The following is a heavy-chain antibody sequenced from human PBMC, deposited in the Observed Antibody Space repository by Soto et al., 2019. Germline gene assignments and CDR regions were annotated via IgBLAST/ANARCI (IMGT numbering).Heavy chain of an antibody. CDR3: ARDLRILEWLFEGRGWFDP. V-gene: IGHV1-2*02. CDR1: GYTFTGYY. J-gene: IGHJ5*02. Sequence: ASVKVSCKASGYTFTGYYMHWVRQAPGQGLEWMGWINPNSGGTNYAQKFQGRVTMTRDTSISTAYMELSRLRSDDTAVYYCARDLRILEWLFEGRGWFDPWGQGTLVTVSS. D-gene: IGHD3-3*01. CDR2: INPNSGGT.